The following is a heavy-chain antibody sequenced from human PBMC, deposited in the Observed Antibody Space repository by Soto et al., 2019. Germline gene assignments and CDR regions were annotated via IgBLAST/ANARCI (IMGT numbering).Heavy chain of an antibody. CDR2: ISGSGGST. J-gene: IGHJ6*03. V-gene: IGHV3-23*01. CDR3: AKAGLFTIFGVALNYYYYMDV. D-gene: IGHD3-3*01. Sequence: GGSLRLSCAASGFTFSSYAMSWVRQAPGKGLEWVSAISGSGGSTYYADSVKGRFTISRDNSKNTLYLQMNSLRAEDTAVYYFAKAGLFTIFGVALNYYYYMDVWGKGTTVTVSS. CDR1: GFTFSSYA.